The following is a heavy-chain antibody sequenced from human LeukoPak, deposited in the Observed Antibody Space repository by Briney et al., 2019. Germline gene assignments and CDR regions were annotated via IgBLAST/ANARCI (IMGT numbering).Heavy chain of an antibody. V-gene: IGHV4-59*12. CDR3: ARGGGYSGYDRSFDY. D-gene: IGHD5-12*01. CDR1: GGSISSYY. J-gene: IGHJ4*02. Sequence: PSETLSLTCTVSGGSISSYYWSWIRQPPGKGLEWIGYIYYSGSTNYNPSLKSRVTISVDTSKNQFSLKLSSVTAADTAVYYCARGGGYSGYDRSFDYWGQGTLVTVSS. CDR2: IYYSGST.